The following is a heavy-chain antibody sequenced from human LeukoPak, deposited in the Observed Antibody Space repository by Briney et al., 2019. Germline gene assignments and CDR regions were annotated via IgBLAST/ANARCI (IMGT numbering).Heavy chain of an antibody. V-gene: IGHV3-66*01. D-gene: IGHD6-19*01. J-gene: IGHJ5*02. CDR2: IYSGGST. CDR3: AKVGMHSSGWNNWFDP. Sequence: GGSLRLSCAASGFTVSSNYMTWVRQAPGKGLEWVSVIYSGGSTYYADSVKGRFTLSRDNSKNTLFLQMNSLRAEDTAVYYCAKVGMHSSGWNNWFDPWGQGTLVTVSS. CDR1: GFTVSSNY.